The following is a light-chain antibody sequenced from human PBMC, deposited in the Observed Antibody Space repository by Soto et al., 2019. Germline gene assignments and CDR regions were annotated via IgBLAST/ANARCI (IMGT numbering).Light chain of an antibody. Sequence: DIQLTQSPSASVGDRVTITCRASQDVSDYLAWYQHAPGKAPNLLIYAAYTLQSAVPSRFSGSGSGTEFSLTITSLQPDDFATYYCQYLNGAPTITFGQGTRLDVK. CDR3: QYLNGAPTIT. V-gene: IGKV1-9*01. CDR2: AAY. CDR1: QDVSDY. J-gene: IGKJ5*01.